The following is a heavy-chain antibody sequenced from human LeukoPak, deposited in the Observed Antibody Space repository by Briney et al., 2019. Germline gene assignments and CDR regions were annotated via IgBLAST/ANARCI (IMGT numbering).Heavy chain of an antibody. D-gene: IGHD1-14*01. CDR2: ISSSSIYI. CDR1: GFTFSSYS. Sequence: GGSLRLSCAASGFTFSSYSMNWVRQAPGKGLEWVSSISSSSIYIYYADSVKGRFTISRGNANNSLYLQMNSLRAEDTAVYYCARVAITGTTRGYNWFDPWGQGTLVTVSS. V-gene: IGHV3-21*01. CDR3: ARVAITGTTRGYNWFDP. J-gene: IGHJ5*02.